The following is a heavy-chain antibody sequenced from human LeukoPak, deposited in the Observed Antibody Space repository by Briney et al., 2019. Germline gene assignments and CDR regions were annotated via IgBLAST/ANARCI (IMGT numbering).Heavy chain of an antibody. CDR3: ALEGYSSSWYWYFDY. CDR2: INAGNGNT. V-gene: IGHV1-3*01. CDR1: GYTFTSYA. Sequence: GASVKVSCKASGYTFTSYAMHWVRQAPGQGLEWMGWINAGNGNTKYSQKFQGRVTITRDTSASTAYMELSSLRSEDTAVYYCALEGYSSSWYWYFDYWGQGTLVTVSS. J-gene: IGHJ4*02. D-gene: IGHD6-13*01.